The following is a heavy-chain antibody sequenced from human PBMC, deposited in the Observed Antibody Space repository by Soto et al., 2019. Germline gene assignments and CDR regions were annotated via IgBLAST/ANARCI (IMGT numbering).Heavy chain of an antibody. J-gene: IGHJ4*02. CDR2: ISSSSSYI. D-gene: IGHD3-10*01. V-gene: IGHV3-21*01. Sequence: GGSLRLSCAASGFTFSSYAMSWVRQAPGKGLEWVSSISSSSSYIYYADSVKGRFTISRDNAKNSLYLQMNSLRAEDTAVYYCAREMRSTMDTTIQYYFDYWGQGTLVTVSS. CDR1: GFTFSSYA. CDR3: AREMRSTMDTTIQYYFDY.